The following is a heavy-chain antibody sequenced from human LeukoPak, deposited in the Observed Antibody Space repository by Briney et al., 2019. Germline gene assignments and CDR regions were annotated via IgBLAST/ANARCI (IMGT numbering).Heavy chain of an antibody. D-gene: IGHD1-26*01. Sequence: GGSLRLSCAASGFTFSTDWMNWVRQAPGKGLVWVSRISSDGRSTSYADSVKGRFTVSRDNAKNTVYLQVNSLRAEDTAVYYCGGGGYLLDYWGQGTLVTVSS. V-gene: IGHV3-74*01. CDR3: GGGGYLLDY. CDR2: ISSDGRST. CDR1: GFTFSTDW. J-gene: IGHJ4*02.